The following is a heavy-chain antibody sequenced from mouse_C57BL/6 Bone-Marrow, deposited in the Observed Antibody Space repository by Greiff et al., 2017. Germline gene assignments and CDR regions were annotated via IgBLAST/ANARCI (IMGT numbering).Heavy chain of an antibody. D-gene: IGHD1-1*01. CDR2: IDPSDSYT. J-gene: IGHJ2*01. CDR3: VGAYYYGSSPFDY. CDR1: GYTFTSYW. Sequence: VQLQQPGAELVMPGASVKLSCKASGYTFTSYWMHWVKQRPGQGLEWIGEIDPSDSYTNYNQKFKGKSTLTVDKSSSTAYMQLSSLTSEDSAVDYCVGAYYYGSSPFDYWGQGTTLTVSS. V-gene: IGHV1-69*01.